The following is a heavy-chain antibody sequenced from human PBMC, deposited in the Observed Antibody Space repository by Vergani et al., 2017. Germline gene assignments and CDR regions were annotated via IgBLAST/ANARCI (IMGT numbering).Heavy chain of an antibody. Sequence: QLQLQESGPGLVKPSATLSLTCRVSGASIRSSNYYWGWIRQPPGKGLEWIGSIYDSRNNNYSPSLKSRVSISVDTSKNQFSLNLTSVTAADTAVYYCARHLRQLARNDVFDIWGHGTLVTVSS. D-gene: IGHD6-6*01. CDR1: GASIRSSNYY. J-gene: IGHJ3*02. CDR3: ARHLRQLARNDVFDI. V-gene: IGHV4-39*01. CDR2: IYDSRNN.